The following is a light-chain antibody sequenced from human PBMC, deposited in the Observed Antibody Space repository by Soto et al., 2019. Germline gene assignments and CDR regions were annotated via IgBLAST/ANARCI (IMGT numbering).Light chain of an antibody. V-gene: IGLV1-40*01. J-gene: IGLJ2*01. CDR1: SSNIWAGYD. Sequence: QSVRTQPPSVSGAPGQRVTISCTGSSSNIWAGYDVHWYQQLPGTAPKLLIYGNSNRPSGVPDRFSGSKSGTSASLAITGLQAEDEADYYCQSYDSSLSGYVVFGGGTKLTVL. CDR3: QSYDSSLSGYVV. CDR2: GNS.